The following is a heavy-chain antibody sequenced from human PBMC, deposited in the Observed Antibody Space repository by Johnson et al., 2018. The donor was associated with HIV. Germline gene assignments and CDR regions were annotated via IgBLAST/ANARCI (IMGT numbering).Heavy chain of an antibody. Sequence: VQLVESGGGVVQPGGSLRLSCAASGFTFSSYAMSWVRQAPGKGLEWVSAISGSGGSTYYADSVKGRFTISRDNSKNTRYLQMNSLRAEDTAVYYCAKTGGIAARLTPSPAFDIWGQGTMVTVSS. CDR3: AKTGGIAARLTPSPAFDI. CDR2: ISGSGGST. J-gene: IGHJ3*02. V-gene: IGHV3-23*04. CDR1: GFTFSSYA. D-gene: IGHD6-6*01.